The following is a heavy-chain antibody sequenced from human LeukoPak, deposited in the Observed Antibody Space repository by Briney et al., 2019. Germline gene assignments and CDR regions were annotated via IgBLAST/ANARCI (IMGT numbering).Heavy chain of an antibody. CDR1: GGSISSSSYY. D-gene: IGHD5-18*01. V-gene: IGHV4-39*01. CDR2: IYYSGST. CDR3: ASGGAYSYGPPSGLGY. Sequence: PSETLSLTCTVSGGSISSSSYYWGWIRQPPGKGLEWIGSIYYSGSTYYNPSLKSRVTISVDTSKNQFSLKLSSVTAADTAVYYCASGGAYSYGPPSGLGYWGQGTLVTVSS. J-gene: IGHJ4*02.